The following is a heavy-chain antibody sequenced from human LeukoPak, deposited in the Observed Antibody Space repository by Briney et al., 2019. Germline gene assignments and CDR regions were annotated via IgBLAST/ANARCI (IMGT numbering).Heavy chain of an antibody. J-gene: IGHJ4*02. CDR1: GGSISSSSYY. D-gene: IGHD5-18*01. CDR3: AREGPYSYGDY. Sequence: SETLSLTCTVSGGSISSSSYYWGWIRQPPGKGLEWIGSIYYSGSTYYNPSLKSRVTISVDTSKNQFSLKLSSVTAADTAVYYCAREGPYSYGDYWGQGTLVTVSS. CDR2: IYYSGST. V-gene: IGHV4-39*07.